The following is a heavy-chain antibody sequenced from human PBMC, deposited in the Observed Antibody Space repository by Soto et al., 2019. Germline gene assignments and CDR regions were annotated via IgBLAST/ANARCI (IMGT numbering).Heavy chain of an antibody. CDR2: SYDSGST. D-gene: IGHD3-9*01. V-gene: IGHV4-59*01. CDR1: GGTISHFY. J-gene: IGHJ3*02. CDR3: AASYYAILTSHFAFDI. Sequence: QVQLQESGPRLVKPSETLSLTCTVSGGTISHFYWSWIRQYPGKGLEWLGYSYDSGSTSYNPSLKSRVTMSMDTSNTQFSLNLSSVTAADTAVYFCAASYYAILTSHFAFDIWGHGTMVTVSS.